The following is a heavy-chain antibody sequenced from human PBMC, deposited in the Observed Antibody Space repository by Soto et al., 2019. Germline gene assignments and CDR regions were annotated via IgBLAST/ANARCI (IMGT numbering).Heavy chain of an antibody. CDR2: IYWNDDK. D-gene: IGHD6-6*01. V-gene: IGHV2-5*01. CDR3: ARGLATLPVFAFDV. CDR1: GISLSTSGVG. J-gene: IGHJ3*01. Sequence: SGPTLVNPTQTLTLTCSLSGISLSTSGVGLGWIRQTPGKALEWLALIYWNDDKHYAPSLKSRLTITKDTSKNQAVLTMTNMDPVDTATYYCARGLATLPVFAFDVWGQGTVVTVSS.